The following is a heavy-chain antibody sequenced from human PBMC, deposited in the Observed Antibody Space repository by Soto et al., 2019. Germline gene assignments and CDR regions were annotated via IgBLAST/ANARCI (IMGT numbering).Heavy chain of an antibody. CDR3: ARVRLQQWLVREHLDY. J-gene: IGHJ4*02. D-gene: IGHD6-19*01. CDR2: ISSSSSYI. CDR1: GFTFSSYS. V-gene: IGHV3-21*01. Sequence: EVQLVESGGGLVKPGGSLRLSCAASGFTFSSYSMNWVRQAPGKGLEWVSSISSSSSYIYYEDSVKGRFTIARDNAKNSLCLQMNSLRAEDTAVYYCARVRLQQWLVREHLDYWGQGSLVTVSS.